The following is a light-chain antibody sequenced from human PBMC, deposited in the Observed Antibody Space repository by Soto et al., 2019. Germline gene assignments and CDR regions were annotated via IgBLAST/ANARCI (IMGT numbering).Light chain of an antibody. CDR3: SSYTSSTNYV. CDR2: EVS. J-gene: IGLJ1*01. CDR1: SIDLAPYNY. V-gene: IGLV2-14*01. Sequence: QSALTQSASVSGSPGQSLTISCTGTSIDLAPYNYVSWYQQHPGKAPKLIIYEVSYRPSGISNPISLAKSGNTESLTFSGLQAEDVADDYCSSYTSSTNYVLGTGTKVTLL.